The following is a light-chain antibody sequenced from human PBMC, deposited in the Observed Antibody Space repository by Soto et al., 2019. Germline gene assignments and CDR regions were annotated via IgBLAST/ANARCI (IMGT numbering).Light chain of an antibody. J-gene: IGKJ1*01. V-gene: IGKV3-15*01. CDR3: HQYNKLWT. CDR2: GAS. CDR1: QSVSSR. Sequence: EIVMTQSPATLSVSPWERVTLSCRASQSVSSRLAWYQQKPGQSPRLLIYGASTRATGIPARFSGSGSGTEFTLTISSLQSEDFGVYYCHQYNKLWTFGQGTKVDIK.